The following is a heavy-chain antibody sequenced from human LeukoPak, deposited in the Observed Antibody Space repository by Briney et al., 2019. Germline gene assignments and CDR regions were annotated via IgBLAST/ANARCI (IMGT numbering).Heavy chain of an antibody. CDR2: IYLYGTT. Sequence: SETLSLTCSVSIGSISSSKWWSWVRQSPVKGLEWIGEIYLYGTTNYNPSFTSRVTMTVDRSRNQFSLKLTSVTAADTAAYYCARNHGGWFDSWGQGTLVTVSS. D-gene: IGHD4-23*01. V-gene: IGHV4-4*02. CDR1: IGSISSSKW. J-gene: IGHJ5*01. CDR3: ARNHGGWFDS.